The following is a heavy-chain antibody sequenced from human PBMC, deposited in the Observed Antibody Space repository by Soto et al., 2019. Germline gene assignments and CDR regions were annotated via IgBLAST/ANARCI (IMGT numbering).Heavy chain of an antibody. V-gene: IGHV1-18*01. D-gene: IGHD2-2*01. CDR1: GYTFTSYG. J-gene: IGHJ6*02. CDR3: ARDIVVVLAAIPTYYYYGMDV. Sequence: ASVKVSCKASGYTFTSYGISWVRQAPGQGLEWMGWISAYNGNTNYAQKLQGRVTMTTDTSTSTAYMELRSLRSDDTAVYYCARDIVVVLAAIPTYYYYGMDVWGQGTTVTVSS. CDR2: ISAYNGNT.